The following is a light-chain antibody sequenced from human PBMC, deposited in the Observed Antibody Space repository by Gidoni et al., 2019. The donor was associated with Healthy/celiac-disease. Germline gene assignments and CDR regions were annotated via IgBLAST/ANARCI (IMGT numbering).Light chain of an antibody. CDR3: SSYTSSSTVV. Sequence: QSALTKPASVSGPPGQLITISCTGTSSDVGGYNYVSWYQQHPGNAPKLMIYDVSNRPSGVSNRFSGSKSGNTASLTISGLQAEDEADYYCSSYTSSSTVVFGGGTKLTVL. V-gene: IGLV2-14*01. J-gene: IGLJ2*01. CDR2: DVS. CDR1: SSDVGGYNY.